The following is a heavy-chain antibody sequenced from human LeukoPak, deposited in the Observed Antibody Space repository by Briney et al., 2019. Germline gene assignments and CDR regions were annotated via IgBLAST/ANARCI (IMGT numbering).Heavy chain of an antibody. CDR1: GFTFSSYA. J-gene: IGHJ4*02. D-gene: IGHD3-22*01. CDR2: ISYDGSNK. Sequence: GRSLRLSCAASGFTFSSYAMHWVRQAPGKGLEWVAVISYDGSNKYYADSVKGRFTISRDNSKNTLYLQMNSLGAEDTAVYYCARDDWEYSTGYSPMDYWGQGTLVTVSS. CDR3: ARDDWEYSTGYSPMDY. V-gene: IGHV3-30-3*01.